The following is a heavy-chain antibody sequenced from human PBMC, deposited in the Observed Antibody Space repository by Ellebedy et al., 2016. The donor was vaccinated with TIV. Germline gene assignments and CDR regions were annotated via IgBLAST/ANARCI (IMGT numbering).Heavy chain of an antibody. CDR3: ATARGDHGAFET. J-gene: IGHJ3*02. Sequence: GESLKISCAVSGFTISDSYMSWVRQPPVKGLDWVSYISAGGTVIYYADSVKGRFTISRDNTKNLLYLQMNSLRAEDTAVYHCATARGDHGAFETWGQGTMVTVSS. V-gene: IGHV3-11*01. CDR1: GFTISDSY. D-gene: IGHD3-10*01. CDR2: ISAGGTVI.